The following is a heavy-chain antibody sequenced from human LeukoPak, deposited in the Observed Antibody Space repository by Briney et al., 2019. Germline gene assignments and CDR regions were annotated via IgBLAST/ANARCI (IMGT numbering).Heavy chain of an antibody. V-gene: IGHV3-23*01. Sequence: GGSLRLSCAASGFTFSSYAMSWVRQAPGKGLEWVSAISGSGGSTYYADSVKGRFTISRDNSKNTLYLQMNSLRAEDTPVYYCAKDFFGYSYGCLDYWGQGTLVTVSS. CDR1: GFTFSSYA. D-gene: IGHD5-18*01. J-gene: IGHJ4*02. CDR2: ISGSGGST. CDR3: AKDFFGYSYGCLDY.